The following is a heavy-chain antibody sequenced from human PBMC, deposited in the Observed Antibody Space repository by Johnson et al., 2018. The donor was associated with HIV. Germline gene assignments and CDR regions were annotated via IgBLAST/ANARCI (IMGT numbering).Heavy chain of an antibody. CDR3: AKGDILTGYSFDI. J-gene: IGHJ3*02. CDR1: GFTFSSYG. CDR2: IWYDGSDK. V-gene: IGHV3-33*06. D-gene: IGHD3-9*01. Sequence: RLSCAASGFTFSSYGMHWVRQAPGKGLEWVAVIWYDGSDKYYADSVKGRFTISRDNSKNTLYLQMNSLRAEDTAVYYCAKGDILTGYSFDIWGQGTMVTVSS.